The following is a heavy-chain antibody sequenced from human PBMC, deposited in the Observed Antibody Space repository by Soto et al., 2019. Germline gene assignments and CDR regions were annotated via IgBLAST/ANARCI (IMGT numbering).Heavy chain of an antibody. CDR1: GFTVSSNY. Sequence: GASVKVSCAASGFTVSSNYMSWVRQAPGKGLEWVSVIYSGGSTYYADSVKGRFTISRDNSKNTLYLQMNSLRAEDTAVYYCARDFNLVSGPLPYYGMDVWGQGTTVTVSS. J-gene: IGHJ6*02. CDR2: IYSGGST. D-gene: IGHD1-26*01. CDR3: ARDFNLVSGPLPYYGMDV. V-gene: IGHV3-53*01.